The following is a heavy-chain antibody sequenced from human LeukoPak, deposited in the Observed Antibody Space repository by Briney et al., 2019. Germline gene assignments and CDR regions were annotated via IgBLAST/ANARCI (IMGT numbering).Heavy chain of an antibody. D-gene: IGHD6-19*01. CDR3: ARKSSGWYNWFDP. Sequence: SETLSLTCTVSGGSISSSSYYWGWIRQPPGKGLEWIGSIYYSGSTYYNPSLKSRVTTSVDTSKNQCSLKLSSVTAADTADYCARKSSGWYNWFDPWGQGTLVTVSS. V-gene: IGHV4-39*07. J-gene: IGHJ5*02. CDR1: GGSISSSSYY. CDR2: IYYSGST.